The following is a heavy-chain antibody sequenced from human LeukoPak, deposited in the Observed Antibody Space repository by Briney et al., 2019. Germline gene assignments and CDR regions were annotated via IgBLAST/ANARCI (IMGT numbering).Heavy chain of an antibody. J-gene: IGHJ4*02. D-gene: IGHD1-1*01. Sequence: TGGSLRLSCAASGFTFNNFAMSWVRQAPGKGLEWVSAISGSGDTIFYADSVKGRFTVSRDESKNRLYLQMNSLRAEDTAVYFCAKADPGTGAFDYWGQGTLVTVSS. CDR3: AKADPGTGAFDY. V-gene: IGHV3-23*01. CDR1: GFTFNNFA. CDR2: ISGSGDTI.